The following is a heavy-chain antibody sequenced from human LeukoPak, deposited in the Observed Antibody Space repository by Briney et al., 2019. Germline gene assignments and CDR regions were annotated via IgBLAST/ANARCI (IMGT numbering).Heavy chain of an antibody. D-gene: IGHD6-6*01. V-gene: IGHV1-69*13. CDR3: ASSSIAALSAFDI. Sequence: ASVKVSCKASGGTFSSYAISWVRQAPGQGLEWMGGIIPIFGTANYAQKFQGRVTITADESTSTAYMELSSLRSEDTAVYYCASSSIAALSAFDIWGQGTMVTVSS. CDR1: GGTFSSYA. J-gene: IGHJ3*02. CDR2: IIPIFGTA.